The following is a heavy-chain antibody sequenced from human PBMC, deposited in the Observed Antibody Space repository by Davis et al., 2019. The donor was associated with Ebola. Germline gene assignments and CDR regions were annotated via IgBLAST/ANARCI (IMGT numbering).Heavy chain of an antibody. D-gene: IGHD1-26*01. CDR2: IIPLILTT. CDR3: ARVPWATLAGWFDP. J-gene: IGHJ5*02. V-gene: IGHV1-69*13. CDR1: GGTLRSYA. Sequence: SVKVSCKASGGTLRSYAISWVRQAPGQGLEWMGGIIPLILTTKYAQKFQGRVTITADESTGTSYMELSSLRSEDTAVYYCARVPWATLAGWFDPWGQGTLVTVSS.